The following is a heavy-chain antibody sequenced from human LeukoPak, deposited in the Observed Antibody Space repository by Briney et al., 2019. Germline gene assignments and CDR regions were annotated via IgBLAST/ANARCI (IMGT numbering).Heavy chain of an antibody. CDR1: SYTFTSYG. V-gene: IGHV1-18*01. Sequence: ASVKVSCKASSYTFTSYGISWVRQSPGQGLEWMGWISAYNGNTNYAQKLQGRVTMTTDTSTSTAYMELRSLRSDDTAVYYCASDRWSATVVTPYFDYWGQGTLVTVSS. CDR3: ASDRWSATVVTPYFDY. J-gene: IGHJ4*02. CDR2: ISAYNGNT. D-gene: IGHD4-23*01.